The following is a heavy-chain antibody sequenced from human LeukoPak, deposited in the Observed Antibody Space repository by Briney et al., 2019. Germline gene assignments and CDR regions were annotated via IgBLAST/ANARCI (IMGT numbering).Heavy chain of an antibody. V-gene: IGHV1-69*13. CDR2: IIPIFGTP. CDR3: ARDLSAAARRDWNYVGGY. CDR1: GGTFSSYI. D-gene: IGHD1-7*01. Sequence: SVKVSCKASGGTFSSYIITWVRQAPGQGLEWMGRIIPIFGTPDYAQKFQGRVTITADESTSTAYMELSRLRFEDTAVYYCARDLSAAARRDWNYVGGYWGQGTLVTVSS. J-gene: IGHJ4*02.